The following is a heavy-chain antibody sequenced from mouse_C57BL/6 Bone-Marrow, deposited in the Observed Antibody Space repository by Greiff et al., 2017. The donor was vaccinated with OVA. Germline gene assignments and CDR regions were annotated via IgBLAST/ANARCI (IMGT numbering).Heavy chain of an antibody. V-gene: IGHV7-1*01. J-gene: IGHJ4*01. CDR1: GFTFSDFY. CDR3: ARAYSIPIFMDY. D-gene: IGHD2-5*01. CDR2: SRNKANDYTT. Sequence: EVQGVESGGGLVQSGRSLRLSCAPSGFTFSDFYMEWVRQAPGKGLEWIAASRNKANDYTTEYSASVKGRFIVSRDTSQSILYLQMNALRAEDTAIYYCARAYSIPIFMDYWGQGTSVTVSS.